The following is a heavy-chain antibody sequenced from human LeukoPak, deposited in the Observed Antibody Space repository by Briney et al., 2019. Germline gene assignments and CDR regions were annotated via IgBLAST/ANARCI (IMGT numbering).Heavy chain of an antibody. CDR1: GGTFSSYA. Sequence: ASVKVSCKASGGTFSSYAISWVRQAPGQGLEWMGGIIPIFGTANYAQKFQGRVTITADESTSTAYMELSSLRSEDTAVYYCARSRTRDDQNAPLYYFDYWGQGTLVTVSS. CDR3: ARSRTRDDQNAPLYYFDY. V-gene: IGHV1-69*13. J-gene: IGHJ4*02. CDR2: IIPIFGTA. D-gene: IGHD2-2*01.